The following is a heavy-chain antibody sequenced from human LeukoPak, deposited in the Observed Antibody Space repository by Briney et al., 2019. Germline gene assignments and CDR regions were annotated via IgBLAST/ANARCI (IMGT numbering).Heavy chain of an antibody. CDR1: GGSFSGYY. CDR3: ARARGWDSSGWYGAGPYYFDY. V-gene: IGHV4-34*01. Sequence: SETLSLTCAVYGGSFSGYYWSWIRQPPGKGLEWIGEINHSGSTNYNPSLKSRVTISVDTSKNQFSLKLSSVTAADTAVYYCARARGWDSSGWYGAGPYYFDYWGQGTLVTVSS. CDR2: INHSGST. D-gene: IGHD6-13*01. J-gene: IGHJ4*02.